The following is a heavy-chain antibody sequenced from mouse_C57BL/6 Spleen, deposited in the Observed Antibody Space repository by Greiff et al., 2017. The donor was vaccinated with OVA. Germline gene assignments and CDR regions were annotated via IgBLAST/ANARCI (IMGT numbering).Heavy chain of an antibody. CDR2: ISYDGSN. J-gene: IGHJ1*03. Sequence: EVKLQESGPGLVKPSQSLSLTCSVTGYSITSGYYWNWIRQFPGNKLEWMGYISYDGSNNYNPSLKNRISITRDTSKNQFFLKLNSVTTEDTATYYCARDYYGSSDVGTGYFDVWGTGTTVTVSS. V-gene: IGHV3-6*01. CDR3: ARDYYGSSDVGTGYFDV. CDR1: GYSITSGYY. D-gene: IGHD1-1*01.